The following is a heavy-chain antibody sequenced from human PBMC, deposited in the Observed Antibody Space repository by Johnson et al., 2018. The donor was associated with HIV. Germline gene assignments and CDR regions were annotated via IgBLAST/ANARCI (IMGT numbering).Heavy chain of an antibody. CDR2: INWNGGST. V-gene: IGHV3-20*04. CDR1: GFTFDDYA. CDR3: ARASNYYDSFGYYRRGGGSDI. Sequence: VQLVESGGSVVRPGGSLRLSCAASGFTFDDYAMSWVRQAPGKGLEWVSGINWNGGSTGYADSVKGRFTISRDNAKNSLYLQMNSLRAEDTALYFCARASNYYDSFGYYRRGGGSDIWGQGTMVTVSS. J-gene: IGHJ3*02. D-gene: IGHD3-22*01.